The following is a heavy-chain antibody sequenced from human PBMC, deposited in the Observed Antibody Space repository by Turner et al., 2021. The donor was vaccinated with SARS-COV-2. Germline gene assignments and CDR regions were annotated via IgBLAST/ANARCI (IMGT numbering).Heavy chain of an antibody. V-gene: IGHV4-39*01. CDR2: IYYSGST. Sequence: QLQLQESGPRLVKPSETLSLTCTVSGGSISSSSYYWGWIRQPPGKGLEWIGTIYYSGSTYYNPSLKSRVTISVDTSKNQFSLKLSSVTAADTAVYYCARQSPYYYDSSDYYSGAFDIWGQGTMVTVSS. CDR3: ARQSPYYYDSSDYYSGAFDI. D-gene: IGHD3-22*01. CDR1: GGSISSSSYY. J-gene: IGHJ3*02.